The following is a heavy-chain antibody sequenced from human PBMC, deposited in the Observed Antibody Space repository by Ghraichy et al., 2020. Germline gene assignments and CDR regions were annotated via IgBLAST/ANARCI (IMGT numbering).Heavy chain of an antibody. Sequence: LSLTCAASGFTFSSYWMSWVRQAPGKGLEWVANIIPAGSGKYYVDSVKGRFTISRDNAKNSLDLQMNSLRAEDTAVYYCARDPGGGAFDIWGQGTMVTVSS. J-gene: IGHJ3*02. CDR3: ARDPGGGAFDI. CDR2: IIPAGSGK. V-gene: IGHV3-7*01. CDR1: GFTFSSYW. D-gene: IGHD2-15*01.